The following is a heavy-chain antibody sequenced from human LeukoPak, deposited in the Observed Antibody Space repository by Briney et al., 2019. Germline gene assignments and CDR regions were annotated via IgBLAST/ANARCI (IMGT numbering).Heavy chain of an antibody. J-gene: IGHJ6*02. CDR1: GGTFSSYA. V-gene: IGHV1-69*13. CDR3: ARDLLYSPFDRVRGVTTVALGMDV. Sequence: GASVKVSCKASGGTFSSYAISWVRQAPGQGLEWMGGIIPIFGTANYAQKFQGRVTITADESASTAYMELSSLRSEDTAVYYCARDLLYSPFDRVRGVTTVALGMDVWGQGTTVTVSS. CDR2: IIPIFGTA. D-gene: IGHD3-10*01.